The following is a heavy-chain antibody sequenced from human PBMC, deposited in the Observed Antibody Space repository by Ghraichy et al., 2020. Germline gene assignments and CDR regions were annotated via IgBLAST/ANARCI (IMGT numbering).Heavy chain of an antibody. CDR1: GGSFSGYY. J-gene: IGHJ4*02. CDR2: INHSGST. D-gene: IGHD1-7*01. Sequence: SETLSLTCAVYGGSFSGYYWSWIRQPPGKGLEWIGEINHSGSTNYNPSLKSRVTISVDTSKNQFSLKLSSVTAADTAVYYCARERRELRGSGRGYYFDYWGQGTLVTVSS. CDR3: ARERRELRGSGRGYYFDY. V-gene: IGHV4-34*01.